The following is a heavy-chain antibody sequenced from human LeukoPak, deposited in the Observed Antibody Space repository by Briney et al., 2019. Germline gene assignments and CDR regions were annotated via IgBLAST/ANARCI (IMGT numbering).Heavy chain of an antibody. CDR2: ISGSGGST. Sequence: TGGSLRLSCAASGFTFSSYAMSWVRQAPGKGLEWVSAISGSGGSTYYADSAKGRFTISRDNSKNTLYLQMNSLRAEDTAVYYCAKHKPIVVVPAATHNDYWGQGTLVTVSS. D-gene: IGHD2-2*01. J-gene: IGHJ4*02. CDR3: AKHKPIVVVPAATHNDY. V-gene: IGHV3-23*01. CDR1: GFTFSSYA.